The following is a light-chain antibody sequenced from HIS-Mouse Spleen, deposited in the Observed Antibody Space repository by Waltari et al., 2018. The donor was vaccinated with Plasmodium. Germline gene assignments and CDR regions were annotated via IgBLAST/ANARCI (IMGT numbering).Light chain of an antibody. CDR1: ALPTKY. V-gene: IGLV3-10*01. Sequence: SYELTQPHSVSVSPGQTARITCSGEALPTKYAYWFQQKSGQAPVLVIYEDSKRPAGIPERFSGSSSGTMATLTISGAQVEDEADYYCYSTDSSGNHRVFGGGTKLTVL. J-gene: IGLJ3*02. CDR2: EDS. CDR3: YSTDSSGNHRV.